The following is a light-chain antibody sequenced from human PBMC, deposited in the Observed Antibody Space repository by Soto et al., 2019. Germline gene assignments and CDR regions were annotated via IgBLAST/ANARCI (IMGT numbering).Light chain of an antibody. CDR1: QGISSA. J-gene: IGKJ3*01. Sequence: AIQLTQSPSSLSASVGDRVTITCWASQGISSALAWYQQKPGKAPKLLIYDASSLESGVPSRFSGSGSGTDFTLTISSLQPEDFATYYCQQFNNYLTFGPGTKVDIK. CDR3: QQFNNYLT. V-gene: IGKV1D-13*01. CDR2: DAS.